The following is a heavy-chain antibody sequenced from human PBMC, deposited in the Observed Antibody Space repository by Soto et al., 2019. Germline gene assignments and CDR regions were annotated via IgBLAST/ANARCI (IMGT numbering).Heavy chain of an antibody. CDR3: ARGRPDPYYYDTSGHYYVA. Sequence: SETLSLTCTVSVGSISSGDYYWTWIRQPPGKGLEWIGYIYYSGSTYYNPSLKSRVTISVDTSKNQFSLKLSSVTAADSAVYYCARGRPDPYYYDTSGHYYVAWGQGTLVTVSS. V-gene: IGHV4-30-4*01. CDR2: IYYSGST. J-gene: IGHJ5*02. CDR1: VGSISSGDYY. D-gene: IGHD3-22*01.